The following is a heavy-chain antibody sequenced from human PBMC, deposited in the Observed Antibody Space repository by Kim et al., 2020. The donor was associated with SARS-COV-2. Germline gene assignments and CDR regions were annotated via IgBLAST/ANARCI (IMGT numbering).Heavy chain of an antibody. Sequence: DGSTKNYADSVKGRCTDSRDNAKNTLYLQMNSLRVEDTAVYYCTRDKPIDYWGQGTLVTVSS. V-gene: IGHV3-74*01. CDR3: TRDKPIDY. J-gene: IGHJ4*02. CDR2: DGSTK.